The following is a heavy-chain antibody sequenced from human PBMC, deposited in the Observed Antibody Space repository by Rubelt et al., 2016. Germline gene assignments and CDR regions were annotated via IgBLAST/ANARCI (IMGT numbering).Heavy chain of an antibody. D-gene: IGHD6-19*01. CDR2: MNPNSGNT. Sequence: GAEVKKPGASVKVSCKASGYTFTSYDINWVRQATGQGLEWMGWMNPNSGNTGYAQKFQGRVTMTTDTSTSTAYMELRSLRSDDTAVYYCARDPYSSGWVDYWGQGTLVTVAS. CDR3: ARDPYSSGWVDY. CDR1: GYTFTSYD. J-gene: IGHJ4*02. V-gene: IGHV1-8*01.